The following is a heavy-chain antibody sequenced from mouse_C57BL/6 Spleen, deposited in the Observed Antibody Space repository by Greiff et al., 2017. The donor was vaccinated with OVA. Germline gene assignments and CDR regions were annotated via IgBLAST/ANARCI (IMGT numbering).Heavy chain of an antibody. D-gene: IGHD1-1*01. CDR3: AKATQLRYYAMDY. CDR2: IDPSDSYT. J-gene: IGHJ4*01. CDR1: GYTFTSYW. Sequence: VQLQQPGAELVKPGASVKLSCKASGYTFTSYWMQWVKQRPGQGLEWIGEIDPSDSYTNYNQKFKGKATLTVDTSSSTAYMQLSSLTSEDSAVYYGAKATQLRYYAMDYWGQGTSVTVSS. V-gene: IGHV1-50*01.